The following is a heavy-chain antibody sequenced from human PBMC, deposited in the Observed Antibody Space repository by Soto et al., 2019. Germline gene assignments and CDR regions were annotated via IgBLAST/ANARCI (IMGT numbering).Heavy chain of an antibody. CDR2: ISYSGST. D-gene: IGHD6-19*01. Sequence: QLQLQESGPGLVKPSETLSLTCTVSGGSISSDSYYWGWIRQPPGKGLEWIGSISYSGSTYYNASLKSRVTISVDTSKNQFSLKLSSVTAADTAVHYCARPGSSSGWYYFDYWGQGTLVTVSS. J-gene: IGHJ4*02. CDR1: GGSISSDSYY. V-gene: IGHV4-39*01. CDR3: ARPGSSSGWYYFDY.